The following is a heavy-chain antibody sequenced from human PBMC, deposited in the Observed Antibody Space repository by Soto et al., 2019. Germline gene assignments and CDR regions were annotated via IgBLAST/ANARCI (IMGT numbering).Heavy chain of an antibody. CDR2: IVVGSGNT. D-gene: IGHD3-10*01. CDR1: GFTFTSSA. V-gene: IGHV1-58*02. CDR3: AADSSGSGSRILYYYYYYGMAV. J-gene: IGHJ6*02. Sequence: SVKVSCKASGFTFTSSAMQWVRQARGQRLEWIGWIVVGSGNTNYAQKFQERVTITRDMSTSTAYMELSSLRSEGTAVYYCAADSSGSGSRILYYYYYYGMAVWGQGTTVTVSS.